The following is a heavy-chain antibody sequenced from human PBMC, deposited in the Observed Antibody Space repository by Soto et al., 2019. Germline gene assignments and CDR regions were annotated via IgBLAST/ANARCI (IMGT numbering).Heavy chain of an antibody. V-gene: IGHV4-39*01. Sequence: PSDTLSLTCTVSGGSISSSSYYWGWIRQPPGKGLEWIGSIYYSGSTYYNPSLKSRVTISVDTSKNQFSLKLSSVTAADTAVYYCATPEYYYDSSGYYPGPFDYWGQGTLVTVSS. CDR2: IYYSGST. J-gene: IGHJ4*02. CDR1: GGSISSSSYY. CDR3: ATPEYYYDSSGYYPGPFDY. D-gene: IGHD3-22*01.